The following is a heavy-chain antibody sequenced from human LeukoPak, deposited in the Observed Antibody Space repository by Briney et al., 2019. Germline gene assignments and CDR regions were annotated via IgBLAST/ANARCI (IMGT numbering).Heavy chain of an antibody. J-gene: IGHJ6*03. D-gene: IGHD6-6*01. CDR1: GGSISSYY. Sequence: PSETLSLTCTVSGGSISSYYWSWIRQPAGKGLEWIGRIYTSGSTNYNPSLKSRVTMSVDTSKNQFSLKLSSVTAADTAVYYCAREVGYSSSSMFYYYYMDVWGKGTTVTVSS. V-gene: IGHV4-4*07. CDR3: AREVGYSSSSMFYYYYMDV. CDR2: IYTSGST.